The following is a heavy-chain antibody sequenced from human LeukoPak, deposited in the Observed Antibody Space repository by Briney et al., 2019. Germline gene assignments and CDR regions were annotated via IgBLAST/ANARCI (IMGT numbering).Heavy chain of an antibody. Sequence: GRSLRLSCAASGFTFDDYAMHWVRQAPGKGLEWVSGISWNSGSIGYADSVKGRFTISRDNAKNSLYLQMNSLRAEDTALYYCAKDSAAYYYAPDAFDIWRQGTMVSVSS. CDR1: GFTFDDYA. CDR2: ISWNSGSI. CDR3: AKDSAAYYYAPDAFDI. V-gene: IGHV3-9*01. D-gene: IGHD3-10*01. J-gene: IGHJ3*02.